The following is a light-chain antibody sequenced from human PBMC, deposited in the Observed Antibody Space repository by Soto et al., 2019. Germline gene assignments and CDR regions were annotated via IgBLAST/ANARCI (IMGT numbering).Light chain of an antibody. CDR2: WAS. CDR3: QHFYSWPIT. Sequence: DIVMTQSPDSLAVSLGERATINCKSSQSVLYSSNNKNYLAWYQQKPGQPPKLLIYWASTRESGVPGRFSGSGSGTDFTLTISSLQSEDFAVYYCQHFYSWPITFGQGTRLEIK. J-gene: IGKJ5*01. CDR1: QSVLYSSNNKNY. V-gene: IGKV4-1*01.